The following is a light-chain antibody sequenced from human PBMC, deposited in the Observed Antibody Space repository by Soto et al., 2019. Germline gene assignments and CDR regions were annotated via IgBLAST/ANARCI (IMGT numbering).Light chain of an antibody. V-gene: IGLV2-14*03. Sequence: QSALTQPASVSGSPEQSITISCTGTSSDVGGYKYVSWYQQHPGKAPKLMIYDIRNRPSGVSNRFSGSKSGNTASLTISGLQAEDEADYYCSSYTSSSTRVFGTGTKLTVL. CDR2: DIR. CDR3: SSYTSSSTRV. CDR1: SSDVGGYKY. J-gene: IGLJ1*01.